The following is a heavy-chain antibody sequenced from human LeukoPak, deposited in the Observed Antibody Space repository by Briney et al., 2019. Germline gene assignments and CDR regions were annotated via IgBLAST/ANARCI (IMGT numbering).Heavy chain of an antibody. CDR3: ARVARLAIAALRGYFQH. CDR2: INHSGST. J-gene: IGHJ1*01. V-gene: IGHV4-34*01. Sequence: PSETLSLTCAVYGGSFSGYYWSWIRQPPGKGLEWIGEINHSGSTNYNPSLKSRVTISVDTSKNQFSLRLSSVIAADTAVYYCARVARLAIAALRGYFQHWGQGTLVTVSS. D-gene: IGHD6-13*01. CDR1: GGSFSGYY.